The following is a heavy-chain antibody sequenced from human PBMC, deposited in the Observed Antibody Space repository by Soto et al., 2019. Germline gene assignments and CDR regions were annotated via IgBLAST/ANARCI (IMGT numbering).Heavy chain of an antibody. V-gene: IGHV4-34*01. CDR2: INHSGST. CDR1: GGSFSGYY. Sequence: SETLSLTCAVYGGSFSGYYWSWIRQPPGKGLEWIGEINHSGSTNYNPSLKSRVTISVDTSKNQFSLKLSSVTAADTAVYYCARVTGRWVVAAKRNYYYYMDVWGKGTTVTVSS. CDR3: ARVTGRWVVAAKRNYYYYMDV. D-gene: IGHD2-15*01. J-gene: IGHJ6*03.